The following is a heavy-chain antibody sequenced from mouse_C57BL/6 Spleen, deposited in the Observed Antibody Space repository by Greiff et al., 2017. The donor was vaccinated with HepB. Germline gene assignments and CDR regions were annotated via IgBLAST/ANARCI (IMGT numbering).Heavy chain of an antibody. D-gene: IGHD2-4*01. Sequence: VQLQQSGAELVKPGASVKISCKASGYAFSSYWMNWVKQRPGKGLEWIGQIYPGDGDTNYNGKFKGKATLTADKSSSTAYMQLSSLTSEDSAVYFCARRDYEDYFDYWGQGTTLTVSS. CDR2: IYPGDGDT. V-gene: IGHV1-80*01. CDR1: GYAFSSYW. CDR3: ARRDYEDYFDY. J-gene: IGHJ2*01.